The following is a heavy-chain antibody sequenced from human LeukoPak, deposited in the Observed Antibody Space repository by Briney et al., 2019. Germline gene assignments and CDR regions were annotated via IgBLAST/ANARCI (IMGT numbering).Heavy chain of an antibody. V-gene: IGHV3-73*01. D-gene: IGHD1-26*01. CDR2: IGKKDKGYAT. J-gene: IGHJ5*02. CDR1: GFTFSSYW. CDR3: TRDSGTYNWFDP. Sequence: PGGSLRLSCAASGFTFSSYWMNWVRQAPGKGLEWVGQIGKKDKGYATATAYAASVKGRFTISRDDSINTAYLQMKSLKTEDTALYYCTRDSGTYNWFDPWGQGTLVTVSS.